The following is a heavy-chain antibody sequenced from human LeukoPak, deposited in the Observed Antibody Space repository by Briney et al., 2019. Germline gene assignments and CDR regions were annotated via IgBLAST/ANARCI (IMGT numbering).Heavy chain of an antibody. J-gene: IGHJ4*02. CDR3: GRDLHY. Sequence: ASVNVSFTCSVYSFTVRCIHWGRQAPGQGLEWMGWISHNSGGTKYAQNFQGRATMTRDTSISTAYTELSRLRSDDTGVYYCGRDLHYWGQGTLVTVSS. V-gene: IGHV1-2*02. CDR2: ISHNSGGT. CDR1: VYSFTVRC.